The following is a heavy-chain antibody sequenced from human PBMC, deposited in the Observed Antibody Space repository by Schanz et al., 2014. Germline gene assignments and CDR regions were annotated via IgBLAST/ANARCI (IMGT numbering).Heavy chain of an antibody. CDR2: ISSTSSYI. J-gene: IGHJ6*03. CDR3: ARTSDSSWYMDV. Sequence: EVQVVESGGGLVQPGGSLRLSCAASGFTFSNYSMNWVRQAPGKGLEWVSSISSTSSYIFYADSVKGRFTISRDNAKNSLYLQMNSLRAEDTAVYYCARTSDSSWYMDVWGKGTTVTVSS. D-gene: IGHD2-21*02. CDR1: GFTFSNYS. V-gene: IGHV3-21*01.